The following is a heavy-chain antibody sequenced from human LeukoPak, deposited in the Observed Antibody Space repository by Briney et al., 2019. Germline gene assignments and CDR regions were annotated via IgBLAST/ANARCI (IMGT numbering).Heavy chain of an antibody. D-gene: IGHD1-14*01. CDR2: ISGTTSGT. CDR3: AKVRTYLYHGLDV. V-gene: IGHV3-23*01. J-gene: IGHJ6*02. Sequence: GGSLRLSCAASGFTFSTCAMSWVRQVPGKGLEWVSGISGTTSGTYYADSVKGRFTISRDNSKNTLFLQVNSLRAEDTAVYYCAKVRTYLYHGLDVWGQGTTVTVSS. CDR1: GFTFSTCA.